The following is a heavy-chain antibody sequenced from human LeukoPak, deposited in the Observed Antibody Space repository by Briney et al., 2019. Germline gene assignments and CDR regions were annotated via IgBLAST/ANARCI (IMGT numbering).Heavy chain of an antibody. J-gene: IGHJ4*02. CDR3: ARDTNSAGACFDY. CDR1: GFTFSSYS. CDR2: ISSSSSYI. Sequence: GGSLRLSCAASGFTFSSYSMNWVRQAPGKGLEWVSSISSSSSYIYYADSVKGRFTISRDNAKNSLYLQMNSLRAEDTAVYYCARDTNSAGACFDYWGQGTLVTVSS. V-gene: IGHV3-21*01. D-gene: IGHD2-8*01.